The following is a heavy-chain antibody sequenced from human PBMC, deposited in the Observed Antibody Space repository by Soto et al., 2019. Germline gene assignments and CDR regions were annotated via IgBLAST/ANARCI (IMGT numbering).Heavy chain of an antibody. CDR1: GFTFSSYG. Sequence: QVQLVESGGGVVQPGRSLRLSCAASGFTFSSYGMHWVRQAPGKGLEWVAVIWYDGSNKYYADSVKGRFTISRDNSKNTRYLQVNSLRAEDTAVYYCARDLSSSWYGGYFDHWGQGTLVTVSS. J-gene: IGHJ4*02. D-gene: IGHD6-13*01. V-gene: IGHV3-33*01. CDR2: IWYDGSNK. CDR3: ARDLSSSWYGGYFDH.